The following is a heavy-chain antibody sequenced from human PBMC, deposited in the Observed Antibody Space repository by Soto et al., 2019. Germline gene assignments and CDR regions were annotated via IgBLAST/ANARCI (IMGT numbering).Heavy chain of an antibody. D-gene: IGHD6-13*01. CDR3: ARGYSTSWYWFDR. Sequence: QVQLQESGPGLVKPSETLSLTCTVSVSGGSVSTGVHYWSWIRQPPGQELEWIGYIYYSGSTNYNHSLNSRFTVSVDTSKNLFSLKLTSVTAADKAVDYGARGYSTSWYWFDRWGRGTMVTVSS. CDR2: IYYSGST. V-gene: IGHV4-61*08. J-gene: IGHJ2*01. CDR1: GGSVSTGVHY.